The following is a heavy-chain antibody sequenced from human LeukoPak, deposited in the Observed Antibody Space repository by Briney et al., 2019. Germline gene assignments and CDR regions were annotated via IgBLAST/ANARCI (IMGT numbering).Heavy chain of an antibody. Sequence: PGGSLRLSCAASGFTFSKYDMHWVRQGTGKGLEWVSAIETAGEIHYAGSVKGRLTISRENAKNSLYLQMNSLRAGDTAVYYCARAVSVSSYYFDCWGQGTLVTVSS. V-gene: IGHV3-13*04. CDR3: ARAVSVSSYYFDC. J-gene: IGHJ4*02. CDR1: GFTFSKYD. CDR2: IETAGEI. D-gene: IGHD5/OR15-5a*01.